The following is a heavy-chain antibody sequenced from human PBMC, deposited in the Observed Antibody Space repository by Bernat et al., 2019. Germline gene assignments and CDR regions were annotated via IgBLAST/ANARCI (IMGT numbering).Heavy chain of an antibody. CDR2: IGNSGAST. J-gene: IGHJ4*02. CDR1: GFTFRSYA. D-gene: IGHD7-27*01. Sequence: VQLVESGGGVVQPGRSLRLSCAASGFTFRSYAMSWVRQAPGKGLGWVSAIGNSGASTYYADSVRGRFTISRDNSKNTLYLQMNSLRAEDTAVYYCARDGLLGYFDYWGQGTLVTVSS. CDR3: ARDGLLGYFDY. V-gene: IGHV3-23*04.